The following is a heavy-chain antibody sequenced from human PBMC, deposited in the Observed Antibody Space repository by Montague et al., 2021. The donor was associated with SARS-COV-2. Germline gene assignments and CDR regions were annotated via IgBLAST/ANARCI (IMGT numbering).Heavy chain of an antibody. CDR3: ARHSRRWLQLIAPFFDY. V-gene: IGHV4-39*01. D-gene: IGHD5-24*01. J-gene: IGHJ4*02. CDR1: GGSISSTSAY. CDR2: IYYSGPT. Sequence: SETLSLTCTASGGSISSTSAYWGWIRQPPGKGLEWIGSIYYSGPTSYYPSLKTRVTISVDTSKNQFSLKLSSVTAADTAVYYCARHSRRWLQLIAPFFDYLGQGTLLTVSS.